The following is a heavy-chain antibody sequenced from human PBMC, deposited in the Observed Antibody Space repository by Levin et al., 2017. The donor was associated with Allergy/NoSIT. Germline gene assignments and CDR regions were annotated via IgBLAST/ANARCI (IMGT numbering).Heavy chain of an antibody. D-gene: IGHD3-16*02. CDR1: GGSFSGYY. CDR2: INHSGST. J-gene: IGHJ4*02. Sequence: SETLSLTCAVYGGSFSGYYWSWIRQPPGKGLEWIGEINHSGSTNYNPSLKSRVTISVDTSKNQFSLKLSSVTAADTAVYYCARCLLAGHHYRAFDYWGQGTLVTVSS. CDR3: ARCLLAGHHYRAFDY. V-gene: IGHV4-34*01.